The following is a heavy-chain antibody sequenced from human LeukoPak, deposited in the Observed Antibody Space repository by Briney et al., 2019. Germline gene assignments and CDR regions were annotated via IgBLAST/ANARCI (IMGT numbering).Heavy chain of an antibody. D-gene: IGHD3-10*01. CDR3: ALRGGMVRGVKWFDP. CDR1: GFTFSSYS. Sequence: GGSLRLSCAASGFTFSSYSMNWVRQASGKGLEWVSSISSSSSYIYYADSVKGRFTISRDNAKNSLYLQMNSLRAEDTAVYYCALRGGMVRGVKWFDPWGQGTLVTVSS. CDR2: ISSSSSYI. J-gene: IGHJ5*02. V-gene: IGHV3-21*01.